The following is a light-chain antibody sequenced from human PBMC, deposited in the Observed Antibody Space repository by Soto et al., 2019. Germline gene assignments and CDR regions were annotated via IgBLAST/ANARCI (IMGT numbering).Light chain of an antibody. J-gene: IGKJ1*01. Sequence: DKFTIPCLASQTISTWLAWYQQKPGKAPNLLIYDASTLESGVPSRFSGNGSETEFTLTISSLQPEDFATYYCQQFNSYPQTFGQGTKVDIK. CDR3: QQFNSYPQT. CDR1: QTISTW. V-gene: IGKV1-5*01. CDR2: DAS.